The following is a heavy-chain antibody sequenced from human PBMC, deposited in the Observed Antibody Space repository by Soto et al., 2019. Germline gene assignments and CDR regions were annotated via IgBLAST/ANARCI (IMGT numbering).Heavy chain of an antibody. J-gene: IGHJ4*02. CDR3: ARDGFVEEMATLGRYFDY. CDR1: GGTFSSYA. D-gene: IGHD2-15*01. V-gene: IGHV1-69*12. Sequence: QVQLVQSGAEVKKPGSSVKVSCKASGGTFSSYAISWVRQAPGQGLEWMGGIIPIFGTANYAQKFQGRVTITADESTSTAYMELSSLRSEDTAVYYCARDGFVEEMATLGRYFDYWGQGTLVTVSS. CDR2: IIPIFGTA.